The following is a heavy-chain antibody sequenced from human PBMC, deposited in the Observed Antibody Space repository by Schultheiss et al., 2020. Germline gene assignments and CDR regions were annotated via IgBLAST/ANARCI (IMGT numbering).Heavy chain of an antibody. Sequence: SETLSLTCTVSGGSISGYYWSWIRQPPGKGLEWIGYVYYSGITNYNPSLTSRVTISVDTSKKQFSLKLTSVTAADTAVYYCARVPGPDSYYYYMDIWGKGTTVTVSS. CDR3: ARVPGPDSYYYYMDI. CDR2: VYYSGIT. V-gene: IGHV4-59*12. CDR1: GGSISGYY. J-gene: IGHJ6*03.